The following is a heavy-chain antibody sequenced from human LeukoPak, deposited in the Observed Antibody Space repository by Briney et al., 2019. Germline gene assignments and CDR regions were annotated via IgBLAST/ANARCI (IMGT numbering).Heavy chain of an antibody. CDR1: GFSFSSYG. Sequence: GGSLRLSCAAFGFSFSSYGMHWVRQAPGKGLEWVAVIYYDGSIKYYADSVKGRFTISRDNSKNTLYLQMNSLRAEDTAVYYCAKDRDRFENLDYWGQGTQATVSS. D-gene: IGHD3-10*01. CDR2: IYYDGSIK. V-gene: IGHV3-33*06. CDR3: AKDRDRFENLDY. J-gene: IGHJ4*02.